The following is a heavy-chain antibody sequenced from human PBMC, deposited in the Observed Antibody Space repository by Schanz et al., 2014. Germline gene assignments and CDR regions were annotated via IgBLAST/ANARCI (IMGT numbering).Heavy chain of an antibody. CDR2: ISAYNGHT. V-gene: IGHV1-18*01. Sequence: VQLEQSGAEVKKPGSSVKVSCKASGGTFSSFGINWVRQAPGQGLEWMGWISAYNGHTDYAQKLQGRVTLTTDTSTSTAYMELRNLRSDDTAVYYCARGYGDSPTDFWGQGTLVTVSS. J-gene: IGHJ4*02. CDR3: ARGYGDSPTDF. CDR1: GGTFSSFG. D-gene: IGHD4-17*01.